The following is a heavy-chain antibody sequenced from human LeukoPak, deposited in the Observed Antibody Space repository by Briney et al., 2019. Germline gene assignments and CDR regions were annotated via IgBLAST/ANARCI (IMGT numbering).Heavy chain of an antibody. CDR3: ARGGWELLRNWFDP. CDR1: GFTFSSYS. J-gene: IGHJ5*02. Sequence: PGRSLRLSCAASGFTFSSYSMNWVRQAPGKGLEWVSYISSSSSTIYYADSVKGRFTISRDNAKNSLYLQMNSLRAEDTAVYYCARGGWELLRNWFDPWGQGTLVTVSS. V-gene: IGHV3-48*04. CDR2: ISSSSSTI. D-gene: IGHD1-26*01.